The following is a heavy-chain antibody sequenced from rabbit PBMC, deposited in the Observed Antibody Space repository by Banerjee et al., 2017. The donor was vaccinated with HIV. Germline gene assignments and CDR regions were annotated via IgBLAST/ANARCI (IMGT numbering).Heavy chain of an antibody. CDR2: IYAGGSGST. V-gene: IGHV1S45*01. CDR1: GFDLTNYYY. Sequence: QQQLEESGGGLVKPGGTLTLTCKASGFDLTNYYYMCWVRQAPGKGLEWIACIYAGGSGSTYYASWAKGRFTISRTSSTTVTLQMTSLTAADTATYFCARGVVVLTYGMDLWGPGT. D-gene: IGHD1-1*01. J-gene: IGHJ6*01. CDR3: ARGVVVLTYGMDL.